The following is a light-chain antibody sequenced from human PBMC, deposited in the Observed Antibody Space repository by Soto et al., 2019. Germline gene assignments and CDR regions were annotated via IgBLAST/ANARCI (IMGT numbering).Light chain of an antibody. CDR2: EVT. Sequence: QSALTQPPSASGSPGQSVTISCTGTSSGVGAYNYVSWYQQHAGKAPKLVIYEVTKRPSGVPDRFSGSKSANTASLTVSGLQAEDEADYYCSSLASSNTGVFGGGTKLTVL. CDR1: SSGVGAYNY. V-gene: IGLV2-8*01. CDR3: SSLASSNTGV. J-gene: IGLJ3*02.